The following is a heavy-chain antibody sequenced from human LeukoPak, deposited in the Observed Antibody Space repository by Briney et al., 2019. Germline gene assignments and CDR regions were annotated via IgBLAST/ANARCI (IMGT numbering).Heavy chain of an antibody. D-gene: IGHD2-15*01. Sequence: GGSLRLSCAASGFTFSSYSMNWVRQAPGKGLEWVSSISSSSSYIYYADSVKGRFTISRDNAKNSLYLQMNSLRAEDTAVYYCARVPLYCSGGSCDGCWGQGTLVTVSS. CDR1: GFTFSSYS. CDR3: ARVPLYCSGGSCDGC. J-gene: IGHJ4*02. CDR2: ISSSSSYI. V-gene: IGHV3-21*01.